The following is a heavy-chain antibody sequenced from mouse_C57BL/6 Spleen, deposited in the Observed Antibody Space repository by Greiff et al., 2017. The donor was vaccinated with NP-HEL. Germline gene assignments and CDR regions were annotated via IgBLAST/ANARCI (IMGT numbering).Heavy chain of an antibody. CDR2: INPYNGGT. V-gene: IGHV1-19*01. Sequence: SGPVLVKPGASVKMSCKASGYTFTDYYMNWVKQSHGKSLEWIGVINPYNGGTSYNQKFKGKATLTVDKSSSTAYMELNSLTSEDSAVYYGARGGTTVVATDWYFDVWGTGTTVTVSS. D-gene: IGHD1-1*01. CDR3: ARGGTTVVATDWYFDV. J-gene: IGHJ1*03. CDR1: GYTFTDYY.